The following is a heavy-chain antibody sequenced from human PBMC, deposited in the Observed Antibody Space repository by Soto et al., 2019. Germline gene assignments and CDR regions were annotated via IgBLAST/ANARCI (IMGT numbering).Heavy chain of an antibody. V-gene: IGHV4-4*02. CDR3: ARIVYDTRLNYMYFDF. Sequence: SETLSLTCAVSGVSISSGNWWTWVRQSPQRGLEYIGEIFHDGTDNYYPSFERRVAISVDTSKNQFSLKLTSVTAEDTAIYFCARIVYDTRLNYMYFDFWGQGTLVTVSS. D-gene: IGHD3-10*01. CDR1: GVSISSGNW. J-gene: IGHJ4*02. CDR2: IFHDGTD.